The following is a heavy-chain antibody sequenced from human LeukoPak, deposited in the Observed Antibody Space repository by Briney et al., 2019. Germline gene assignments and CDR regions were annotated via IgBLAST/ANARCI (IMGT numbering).Heavy chain of an antibody. V-gene: IGHV4-4*07. D-gene: IGHD3-3*01. CDR3: ARATYYDFWSGYYYMDV. CDR2: IYTSGST. J-gene: IGHJ6*03. Sequence: SETLSLTCTVSGGSISSYYWSWIRQPAGKGLERIGRIYTSGSTNYNPSLKSRVTMSVDTSNNQLSLKMSSVSAADTAVYYCARATYYDFWSGYYYMDVWGKGTTVTVSS. CDR1: GGSISSYY.